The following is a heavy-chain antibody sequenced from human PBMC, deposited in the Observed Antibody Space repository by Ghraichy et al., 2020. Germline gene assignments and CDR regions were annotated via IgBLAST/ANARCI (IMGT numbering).Heavy chain of an antibody. CDR1: GGSFSGYY. V-gene: IGHV4-34*01. CDR2: INHSGST. D-gene: IGHD5-18*01. Sequence: SETLSLTCAVYGGSFSGYYWSWIRQPPGKGLEWIGEINHSGSTNYNPSLKSRVTISVDTSKNQFSLKLSSVTAADTAVYYCARYSYGPFYFDYWGQGTLVTVSS. J-gene: IGHJ4*02. CDR3: ARYSYGPFYFDY.